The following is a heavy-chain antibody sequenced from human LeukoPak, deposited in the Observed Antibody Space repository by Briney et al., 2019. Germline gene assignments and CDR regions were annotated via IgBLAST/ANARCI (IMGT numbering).Heavy chain of an antibody. D-gene: IGHD5-12*01. CDR1: GGTFSSYA. CDR3: ARGSEWLRTSRLSGYFDY. J-gene: IGHJ4*02. Sequence: GASVKVSCKASGGTFSSYAISWVRQAPGQGLEWMGGIIPIFGTANYAQKFQGRVTITADESTSTAYMELSSLRSEDTAVYYCARGSEWLRTSRLSGYFDYWGQGTLVTVSS. V-gene: IGHV1-69*13. CDR2: IIPIFGTA.